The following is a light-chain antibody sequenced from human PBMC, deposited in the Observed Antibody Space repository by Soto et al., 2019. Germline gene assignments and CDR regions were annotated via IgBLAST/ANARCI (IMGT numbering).Light chain of an antibody. CDR2: KAS. Sequence: DMRMTQSPSTLSASVGDGVTITCRASQSISSWLAWYQQKPGKAPKLLIYKASSLESGVPSRFSGSGSGTEFTLTISSLQPDDFATYYCQHYNSYSEAFGQGTKVDIK. CDR3: QHYNSYSEA. V-gene: IGKV1-5*03. CDR1: QSISSW. J-gene: IGKJ1*01.